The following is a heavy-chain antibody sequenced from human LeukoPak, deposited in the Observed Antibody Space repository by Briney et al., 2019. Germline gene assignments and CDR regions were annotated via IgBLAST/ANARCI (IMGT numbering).Heavy chain of an antibody. CDR1: GFTFSSYG. Sequence: GGSLRLSCAASGFTFSSYGMSWVRQAPGKGLEWVSAISGSGGSTYYADSVKGRFTISRDNSKNTLYLQMNSLRAEDTAVYYCAKDASIAAAATTVNYFDYWGQGTLVTVSS. V-gene: IGHV3-23*01. J-gene: IGHJ4*02. CDR2: ISGSGGST. D-gene: IGHD6-13*01. CDR3: AKDASIAAAATTVNYFDY.